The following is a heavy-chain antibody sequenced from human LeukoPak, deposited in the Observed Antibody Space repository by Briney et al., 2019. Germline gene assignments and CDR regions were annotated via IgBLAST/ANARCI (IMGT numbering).Heavy chain of an antibody. CDR2: VIPIFGTA. V-gene: IGHV1-69*13. J-gene: IGHJ6*02. CDR1: GGTFSSYA. D-gene: IGHD2-21*02. Sequence: SVKVSCKASGGTFSSYAISWVRQAPRQGLEWMGGVIPIFGTANYAQKFQGRVTITADESTSTAYMELSSLRSEDTAVYYCARGYCGGDCYYYYYGMDVWGHGTTVTVSS. CDR3: ARGYCGGDCYYYYYGMDV.